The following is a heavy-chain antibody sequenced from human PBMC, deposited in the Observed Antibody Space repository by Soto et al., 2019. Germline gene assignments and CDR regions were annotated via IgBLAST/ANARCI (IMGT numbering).Heavy chain of an antibody. CDR2: ISGSGGST. J-gene: IGHJ4*02. CDR1: GFTFSSYA. Sequence: EVQLLESGGGLVQPGGSLRLSCAASGFTFSSYAVSWVRQAPGKGLEWVSAISGSGGSTYYADSVKGRFTISRDNSKNTLYLQMNSLRAEDTAVYYCAKSDPITMIVVVITPFDYGGQGTLVTVSS. D-gene: IGHD3-22*01. CDR3: AKSDPITMIVVVITPFDY. V-gene: IGHV3-23*01.